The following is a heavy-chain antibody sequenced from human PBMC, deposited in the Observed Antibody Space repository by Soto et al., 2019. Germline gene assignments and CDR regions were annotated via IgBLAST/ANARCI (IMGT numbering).Heavy chain of an antibody. V-gene: IGHV3-30-3*01. CDR2: ISYDGSNK. D-gene: IGHD3-16*01. CDR3: AREGGGTYGMDV. J-gene: IGHJ6*02. CDR1: GFTFSSYA. Sequence: GGSLRLSCAASGFTFSSYAMHWVRQAPGKGLEWVAVISYDGSNKYYADSVKGRFTISRDNSKNTLYLQMNSLRAEDTAVYYCAREGGGTYGMDVWGQGTTVTV.